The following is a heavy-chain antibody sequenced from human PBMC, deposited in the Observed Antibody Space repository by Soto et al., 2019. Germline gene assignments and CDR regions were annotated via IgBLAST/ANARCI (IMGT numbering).Heavy chain of an antibody. CDR1: GFSLSTSGIC. CDR2: IAWDDDK. Sequence: SGPTLVNPTQTLTLTCTFSGFSLSTSGICVSWIRQPPGKALEWLALIAWDDDKYYSTALKARLTISKDTSKNHVVLTMTNMDPVDTATYYCARISVVMTAPRTYYFDQWGQ. J-gene: IGHJ4*02. D-gene: IGHD2-21*02. V-gene: IGHV2-70*01. CDR3: ARISVVMTAPRTYYFDQ.